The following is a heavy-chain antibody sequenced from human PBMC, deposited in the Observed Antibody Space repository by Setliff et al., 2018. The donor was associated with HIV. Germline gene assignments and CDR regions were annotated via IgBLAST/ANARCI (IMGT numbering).Heavy chain of an antibody. CDR1: GGPMRSSSYY. CDR2: IYYTGST. J-gene: IGHJ3*02. CDR3: ARTLAYHAFDI. V-gene: IGHV4-39*07. D-gene: IGHD2-2*01. Sequence: PSETLSLTCSVSGGPMRSSSYYWGWIRQPPGKGLEWIGSIYYTGSTYSNPSLKSRLTISEDASKNQFSLKLSSVTAADTAVYYCARTLAYHAFDIWGQGTMVTVSS.